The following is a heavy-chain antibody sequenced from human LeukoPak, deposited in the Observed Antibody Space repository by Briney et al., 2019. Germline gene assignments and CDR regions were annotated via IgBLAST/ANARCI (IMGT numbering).Heavy chain of an antibody. CDR2: INHSGST. V-gene: IGHV4-34*01. J-gene: IGHJ4*02. CDR3: ARNYGSGSPMDY. Sequence: SETLSLTCAVYGGSFSGYYWSFIRQPPGKGLEWIGEINHSGSTNYNPSLKSRVTMSVDTSKNQFSLRLTSVTAADTAVYYCARNYGSGSPMDYWGQGTLVTVSS. CDR1: GGSFSGYY. D-gene: IGHD3-10*01.